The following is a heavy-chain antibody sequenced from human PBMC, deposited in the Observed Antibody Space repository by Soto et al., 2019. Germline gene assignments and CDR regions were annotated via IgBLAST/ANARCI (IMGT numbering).Heavy chain of an antibody. Sequence: QVQLQESGPGLVKPSQTLSLTCTVSGGSISSGDYYWSWIRQPPGKGLEWIGYIYYSGSTYYNPXLTLRVTISVXXSXAXXSLKLSSVAAADTAVYYCARRGYRGYDSSDEAFDIWGQGTMVTVSS. V-gene: IGHV4-30-4*01. CDR3: ARRGYRGYDSSDEAFDI. J-gene: IGHJ3*02. D-gene: IGHD5-12*01. CDR2: IYYSGST. CDR1: GGSISSGDYY.